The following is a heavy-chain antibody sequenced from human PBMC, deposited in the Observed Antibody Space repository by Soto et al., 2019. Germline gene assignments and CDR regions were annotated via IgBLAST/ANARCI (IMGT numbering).Heavy chain of an antibody. V-gene: IGHV1-69*04. D-gene: IGHD3-9*01. Sequence: SVKVSCKASGGTFSSYTISWVRQALGQGLEWMGRIIPILGIANYAQKFQGRVTITADKSTSTAYMELSSLRSEDTAVYYCAREGEASPYYDILTGYQPRAPFDYWG. CDR1: GGTFSSYT. CDR3: AREGEASPYYDILTGYQPRAPFDY. CDR2: IIPILGIA. J-gene: IGHJ4*01.